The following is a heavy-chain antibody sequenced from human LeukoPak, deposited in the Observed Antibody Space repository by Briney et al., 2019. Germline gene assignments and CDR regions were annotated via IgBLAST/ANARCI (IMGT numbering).Heavy chain of an antibody. J-gene: IGHJ4*02. CDR3: ARDLDYYAADY. Sequence: GGSLRLSCAASGFSLSRYWMSWVRQAPGQGLEWVANIGKDGSGNHYADSVKGRFTISRDNAKNSLYLQMNSLRADDTAVYYCARDLDYYAADYWGQGTLVTVSS. V-gene: IGHV3-7*01. D-gene: IGHD3/OR15-3a*01. CDR1: GFSLSRYW. CDR2: IGKDGSGN.